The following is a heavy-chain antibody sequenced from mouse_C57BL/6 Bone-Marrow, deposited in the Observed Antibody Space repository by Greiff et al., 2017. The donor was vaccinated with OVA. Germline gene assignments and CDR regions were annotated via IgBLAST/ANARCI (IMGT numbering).Heavy chain of an antibody. Sequence: QVQLKESGPGLVQPSQSLSITCTASGFSLTSYGVHWVRQSPGKGLEWLGGFWSGGSTNYNGTFKSKLSISKKNSKSQVLFKMNSLQAVDTAIYYCARNSFYYGNYGDIDVWGTGTTVTVSS. CDR1: GFSLTSYG. CDR3: ARNSFYYGNYGDIDV. J-gene: IGHJ1*03. D-gene: IGHD2-1*01. CDR2: FWSGGST. V-gene: IGHV2-2*01.